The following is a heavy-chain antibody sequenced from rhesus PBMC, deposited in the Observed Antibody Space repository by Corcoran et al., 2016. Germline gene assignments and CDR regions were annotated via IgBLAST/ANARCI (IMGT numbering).Heavy chain of an antibody. V-gene: IGHV4-147*01. CDR1: GGPISTNY. CDR3: VRMEDRTDWPGFDS. CDR2: IRGSGGTT. D-gene: IGHD2-2*01. Sequence: QVQLQESGPGLVKPSETLSLTCAVSGGPISTNYWNWIRQSPGTGLVWIGRIRGSGGTTSYNPSLKTRLTISTDPSKKQFSLKLTSVTAADTAIYYCVRMEDRTDWPGFDSWGQGVLVTVSS. J-gene: IGHJ4*01.